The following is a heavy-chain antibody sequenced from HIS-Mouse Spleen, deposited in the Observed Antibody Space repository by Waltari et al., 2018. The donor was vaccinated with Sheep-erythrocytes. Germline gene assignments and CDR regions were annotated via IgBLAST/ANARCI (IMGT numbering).Heavy chain of an antibody. J-gene: IGHJ2*01. D-gene: IGHD1-1*01. CDR2: ISYDGSNK. CDR3: AKVRTVNYWYFDL. Sequence: QVQLVESGGGVVQPGRSLRLSCAASGFTFSSHGLHWVRQAPGKGMGGVTDISYDGSNKYYADSVKGRFTISRDKSKNTLYLQMNSLGAEDTAVYYCAKVRTVNYWYFDLWGRGTLVTVSS. V-gene: IGHV3-30*18. CDR1: GFTFSSHG.